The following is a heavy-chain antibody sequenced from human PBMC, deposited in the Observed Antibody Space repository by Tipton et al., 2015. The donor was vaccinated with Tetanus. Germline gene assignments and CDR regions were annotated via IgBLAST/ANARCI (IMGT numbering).Heavy chain of an antibody. CDR3: ARDRRDFAYDSRGFYSPLYYFDN. CDR2: ISHSGTT. CDR1: GVSMRNGGFS. D-gene: IGHD3-22*01. V-gene: IGHV4-30-2*05. J-gene: IGHJ4*02. Sequence: TLSLTCTVSGVSMRNGGFSWSWIRQPPGKGLEWLGYISHSGTTNYNPSLMSRVTLSLDTARGQFSLKLTSVTAADAAVYFCARDRRDFAYDSRGFYSPLYYFDNWGQGLRVTVSS.